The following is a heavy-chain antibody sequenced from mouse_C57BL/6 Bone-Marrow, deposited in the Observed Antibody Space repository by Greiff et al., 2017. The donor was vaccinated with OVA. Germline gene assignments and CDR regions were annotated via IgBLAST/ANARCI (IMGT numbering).Heavy chain of an antibody. CDR3: ARLGYYGSKFAY. V-gene: IGHV1-81*01. CDR2: IYPRSGNT. D-gene: IGHD1-1*01. Sequence: VQLQQSGAELARPGASVKLSCKASGYTFTSYGISWVKQRTGQGLEWIGEIYPRSGNTYYNEKFKGKATLTADKSSSTAYMELRSLTSEDSAVYFCARLGYYGSKFAYWGQGTLVTVSA. J-gene: IGHJ3*01. CDR1: GYTFTSYG.